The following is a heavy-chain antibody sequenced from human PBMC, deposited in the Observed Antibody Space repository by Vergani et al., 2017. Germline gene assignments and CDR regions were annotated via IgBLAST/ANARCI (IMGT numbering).Heavy chain of an antibody. CDR3: ARVEKDDSSGYYVDY. D-gene: IGHD3-22*01. V-gene: IGHV1-69*02. Sequence: QVQLVQSGAEVKKPGSSVKVSCKASGGTFSSYTISWVRQAPGQGLEWMGRIIPLLGIANYAQKFQGRVTITADKSTSTAYMELSSLRSEDTAVYYCARVEKDDSSGYYVDYWGQGTLVTVSS. J-gene: IGHJ4*02. CDR2: IIPLLGIA. CDR1: GGTFSSYT.